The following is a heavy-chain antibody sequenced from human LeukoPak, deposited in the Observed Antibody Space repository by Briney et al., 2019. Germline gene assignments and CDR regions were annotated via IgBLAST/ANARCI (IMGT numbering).Heavy chain of an antibody. Sequence: ETLSLTCTVSGGSISTYYWSWIRQPPGQGLEWIGYIYYSGSTNYNPSLNSRVTISVDTSKNQFSLKVSSVTAADTAVYYCARGTTDAYLDYWGQGTLVTVSS. J-gene: IGHJ4*02. D-gene: IGHD4-17*01. V-gene: IGHV4-59*01. CDR1: GGSISTYY. CDR3: ARGTTDAYLDY. CDR2: IYYSGST.